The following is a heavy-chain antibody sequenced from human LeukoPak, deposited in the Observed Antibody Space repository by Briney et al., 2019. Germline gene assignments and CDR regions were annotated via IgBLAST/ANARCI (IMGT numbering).Heavy chain of an antibody. CDR2: IKSDGSEE. Sequence: PGGSLRLSCAASGFTFNRYWMSWVRQAPGKGLEWVAQIKSDGSEEYYADSVRGRFTISRDNAKSSLYLQMNSLGVEDTAVYYWARDAHEQWSVLVVYHYGFEVWGQGPPSPSP. J-gene: IGHJ6*02. D-gene: IGHD6-19*01. CDR1: GFTFNRYW. CDR3: ARDAHEQWSVLVVYHYGFEV. V-gene: IGHV3-7*04.